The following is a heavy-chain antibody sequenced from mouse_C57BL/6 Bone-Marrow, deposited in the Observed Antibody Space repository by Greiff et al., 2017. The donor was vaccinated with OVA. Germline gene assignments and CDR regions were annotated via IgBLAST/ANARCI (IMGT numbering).Heavy chain of an antibody. J-gene: IGHJ1*01. CDR3: AIDGSIFFAWEG. V-gene: IGHV1-74*01. CDR2: IHPSDGDT. D-gene: IGHD1-1*01. Sequence: VQLQQPGAELVRPGASVKVSCKASGYTFTSYWMHWVKQRPGQGLEWIGRIHPSDGDTNYNQKFKGKATLTVDKSSSTAYMQLSSLTSEDSAVYYCAIDGSIFFAWEGGGPGTTVTVST. CDR1: GYTFTSYW.